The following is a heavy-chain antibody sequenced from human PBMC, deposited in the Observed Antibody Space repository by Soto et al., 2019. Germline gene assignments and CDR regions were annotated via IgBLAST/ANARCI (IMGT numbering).Heavy chain of an antibody. V-gene: IGHV1-2*04. CDR3: ASGGSSTWTGQEVDYFDS. J-gene: IGHJ4*02. D-gene: IGHD6-13*01. CDR1: GYTFTGYY. CDR2: INPHSGGI. Sequence: QVQLVQSGAEVKKPGASVKVSCKASGYTFTGYYMHWVRQAPGQGLEWMGWINPHSGGINYAQKFTGWVTLTRVTSISTAFMELSRLRSDDTAVYYCASGGSSTWTGQEVDYFDSWGQGTPVTVSS.